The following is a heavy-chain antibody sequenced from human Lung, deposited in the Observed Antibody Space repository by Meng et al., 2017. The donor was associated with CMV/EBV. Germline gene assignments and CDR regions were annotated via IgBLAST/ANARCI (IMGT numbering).Heavy chain of an antibody. CDR1: GYTFTSYD. V-gene: IGHV1-8*01. CDR2: MNPNRGNT. D-gene: IGHD2-15*01. Sequence: ASVXVSRXASGYTFTSYDISWVRQAPGQGLEWMGWMNPNRGNTDTAQNFQGRVTMTRNTSISTAYMELSSLRSEDTAVYYCARAVYCIGITRFFDPMDVWGQGXTVTVSS. J-gene: IGHJ6*02. CDR3: ARAVYCIGITRFFDPMDV.